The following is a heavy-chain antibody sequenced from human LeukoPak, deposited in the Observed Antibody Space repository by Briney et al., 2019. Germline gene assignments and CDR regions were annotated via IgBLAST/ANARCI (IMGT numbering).Heavy chain of an antibody. Sequence: SETLSLTCTVSGGSLSSSSYYWGWIRQPPGKGLEWIGSIYYSGSTYYNPSLKSRVTISVDTSKNQFSLKLSSVTAADTAVYYCARSRRDGYMGTYYFDYWGQGTLVTVSS. D-gene: IGHD5-12*01. CDR1: GGSLSSSSYY. V-gene: IGHV4-39*01. CDR2: IYYSGST. J-gene: IGHJ4*02. CDR3: ARSRRDGYMGTYYFDY.